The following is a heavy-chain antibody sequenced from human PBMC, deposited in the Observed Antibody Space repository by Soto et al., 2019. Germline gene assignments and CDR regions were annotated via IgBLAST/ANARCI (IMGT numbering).Heavy chain of an antibody. CDR2: IIPLLETA. CDR3: ARNSPIGSTFSGYDAIDY. J-gene: IGHJ4*02. D-gene: IGHD5-12*01. V-gene: IGHV1-69*08. Sequence: QVQMVQSGAEVKKPGSSVKVSCKGSGGNFGSDTVTWVRQAPGQGLEWMGRIIPLLETADDVQKFQGRLTITADKSTTTEYMELSSMTSEYTAVYYCARNSPIGSTFSGYDAIDYGGQGTLVTASS. CDR1: GGNFGSDT.